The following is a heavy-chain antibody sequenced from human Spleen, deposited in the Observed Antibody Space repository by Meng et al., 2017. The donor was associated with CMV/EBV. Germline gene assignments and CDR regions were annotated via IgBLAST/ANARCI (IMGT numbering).Heavy chain of an antibody. CDR1: GGSFSGYD. J-gene: IGHJ4*02. CDR3: ARVRRARDIDY. CDR2: INHSGST. V-gene: IGHV4-34*01. Sequence: QVQLQHLGAVLLHPSETLSLPCAVYGGSFSGYDWSWIRQPPGKGLEWIGEINHSGSTNYNPSLKSRVTISVDTSKNQFSLKLSSVTAADTAVYYCARVRRARDIDYWGQGTLVTVSS.